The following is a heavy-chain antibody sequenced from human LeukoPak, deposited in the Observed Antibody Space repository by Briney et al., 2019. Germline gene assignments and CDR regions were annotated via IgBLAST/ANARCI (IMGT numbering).Heavy chain of an antibody. CDR3: ARGEFDGGVYFDY. D-gene: IGHD3-9*01. J-gene: IGHJ4*02. Sequence: PSETLSLTCAVYGGSLSAYYWTWIRQPPGKGLEWIGEINHGGSTNYNPSLKSRVTISVDTSKNQFSLKLSSVTAADTAVYYCARGEFDGGVYFDYWGQGTLVTVSS. CDR2: INHGGST. V-gene: IGHV4-34*01. CDR1: GGSLSAYY.